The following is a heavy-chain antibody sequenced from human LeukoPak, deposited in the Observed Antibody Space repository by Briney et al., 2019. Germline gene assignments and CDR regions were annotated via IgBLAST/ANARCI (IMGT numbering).Heavy chain of an antibody. V-gene: IGHV4-30-2*01. CDR1: GGSISSGGYS. D-gene: IGHD3-22*01. J-gene: IGHJ3*02. CDR3: ARGYGGTGYYDSSGDAFDI. Sequence: KTSETLSLTCAVSGGSISSGGYSWSWIRQPPGKGLEWIGYIYHSGSTYYNPSLKSRVTISVDRSKNQFSLKLSSVTAADTAVYYCARGYGGTGYYDSSGDAFDIWGQGTMVTVSS. CDR2: IYHSGST.